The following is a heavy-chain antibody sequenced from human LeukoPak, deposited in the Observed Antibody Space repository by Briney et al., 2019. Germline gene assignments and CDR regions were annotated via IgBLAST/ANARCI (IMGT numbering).Heavy chain of an antibody. CDR2: ISSSSSTI. CDR1: GFTFSSYS. CDR3: ARGTVYYYDSSGYFDY. J-gene: IGHJ4*02. Sequence: GGSLRLSCAATGFTFSSYSMNWVRQAPGKGLEWVSYISSSSSTIYYADSVKGRFTISRDNAKNSLYLQMNSLRAEDTAVYYCARGTVYYYDSSGYFDYWGQGTLVTVSS. V-gene: IGHV3-48*01. D-gene: IGHD3-22*01.